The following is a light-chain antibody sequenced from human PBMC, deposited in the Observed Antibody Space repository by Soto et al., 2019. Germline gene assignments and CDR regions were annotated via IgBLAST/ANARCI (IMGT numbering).Light chain of an antibody. J-gene: IGKJ4*01. CDR1: QSFSTW. V-gene: IGKV1-5*03. CDR2: KAS. CDR3: QQYNTYPLT. Sequence: DIQMTQSPSTLSASVGDRVTITCRASQSFSTWLAWYQQKPGKAPKLQIYKASSLEGGVPSRFSGSGSGTEFTLTISSLQPDDFATYYGQQYNTYPLTFGGGTTVEIK.